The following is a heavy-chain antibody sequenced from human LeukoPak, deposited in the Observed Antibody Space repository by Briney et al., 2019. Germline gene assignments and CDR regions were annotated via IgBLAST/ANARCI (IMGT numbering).Heavy chain of an antibody. CDR1: GFNFSTYP. Sequence: AGGSLRLSCAASGFNFSTYPMNWIRQPPGEGLEWVSYISISGSTIYYADSVKGRFTISRDNAKNSLYLQMNSLRAEDTAVYYCATYRGSWSFDYWGQGTLVSVSS. J-gene: IGHJ4*02. D-gene: IGHD6-13*01. CDR3: ATYRGSWSFDY. CDR2: ISISGSTI. V-gene: IGHV3-48*01.